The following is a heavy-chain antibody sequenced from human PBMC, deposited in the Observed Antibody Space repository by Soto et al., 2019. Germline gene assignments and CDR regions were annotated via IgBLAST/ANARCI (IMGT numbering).Heavy chain of an antibody. CDR3: ARDALGYCRSASYYIYDGMDV. Sequence: GGSLRLSCATCGFIFNHYVMHWVRQAPGKGLEWVAVIYNDGINIIYADSVKGRFTISRDNSKSTLYLQMNSLRAEDTAIYYCARDALGYCRSASYYIYDGMDVWGQGTPV. CDR2: IYNDGINI. J-gene: IGHJ6*02. V-gene: IGHV3-33*01. D-gene: IGHD2-2*02. CDR1: GFIFNHYV.